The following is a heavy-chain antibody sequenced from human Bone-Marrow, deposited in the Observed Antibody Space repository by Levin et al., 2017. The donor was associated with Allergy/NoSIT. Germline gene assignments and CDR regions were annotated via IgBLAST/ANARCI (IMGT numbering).Heavy chain of an antibody. Sequence: GGSLRLSCAASGFTFSIYAMSWVRQAPGRGLEWVSAISGSGGSTQYADSVKGRFIISRDNSKNTLYLHLNSLRADDTALYYCAKEELGAMDYWGQGTVVTVSS. CDR1: GFTFSIYA. CDR2: ISGSGGST. CDR3: AKEELGAMDY. V-gene: IGHV3-23*01. J-gene: IGHJ4*02. D-gene: IGHD1-26*01.